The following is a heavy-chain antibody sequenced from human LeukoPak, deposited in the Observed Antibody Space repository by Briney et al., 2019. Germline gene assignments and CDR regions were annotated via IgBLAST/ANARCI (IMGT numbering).Heavy chain of an antibody. CDR2: ISSSGSTI. D-gene: IGHD6-19*01. V-gene: IGHV3-11*01. Sequence: KTGGSLRLSCAASGFTFSDYYMSWIRQAPGKGLEWVSYISSSGSTIYYADSVKGRFTISRDNAKNSLYLQMNSLRAEDAAVYYCARGSSGWYPNFDYWGQGTLVTVSS. CDR3: ARGSSGWYPNFDY. CDR1: GFTFSDYY. J-gene: IGHJ4*02.